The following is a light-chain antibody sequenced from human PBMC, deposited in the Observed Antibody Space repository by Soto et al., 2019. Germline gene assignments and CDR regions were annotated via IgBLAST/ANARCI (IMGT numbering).Light chain of an antibody. CDR2: GAS. CDR1: QSVTTR. J-gene: IGKJ5*01. CDR3: QQYGGAPIT. Sequence: IVLTQSPGTLSLSPGERVTLSCRASQSVTTRLAWYQHKPGQAPTLLMSGASNRASGVPVRFSGSGAGTDFTLTITRLGPEGFALYYCQQYGGAPITFGLGTRLEIK. V-gene: IGKV3-20*01.